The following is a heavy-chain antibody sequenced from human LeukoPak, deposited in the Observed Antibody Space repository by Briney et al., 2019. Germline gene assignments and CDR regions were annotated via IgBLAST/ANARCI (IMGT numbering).Heavy chain of an antibody. CDR2: IYPGDSDT. CDR1: GYSFTSYW. V-gene: IGHV5-51*01. J-gene: IGHJ3*02. D-gene: IGHD3-10*01. CDR3: ARSMVRGIGLLDAFDI. Sequence: GESLKISCKGSGYSFTSYWIGWVRQMPGKGLEGMGIIYPGDSDTRYSPSFQGQVTISADKSISTAYLQWSSLKASDTAMYYCARSMVRGIGLLDAFDIWGQGTMVTVSS.